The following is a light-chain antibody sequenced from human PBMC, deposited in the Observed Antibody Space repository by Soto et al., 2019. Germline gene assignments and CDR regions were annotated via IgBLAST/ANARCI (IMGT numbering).Light chain of an antibody. CDR2: GAS. J-gene: IGKJ1*01. CDR1: QSVSSN. Sequence: EIVMTQSPATLSVSPGERATLSCRASQSVSSNLAWYQQKPGQAPRLLIYGASTRATGIPARLSGSGSGTEFTLNISSLQSEDFAVYYCQQYNNLTRTFGQGTQVDIX. CDR3: QQYNNLTRT. V-gene: IGKV3-15*01.